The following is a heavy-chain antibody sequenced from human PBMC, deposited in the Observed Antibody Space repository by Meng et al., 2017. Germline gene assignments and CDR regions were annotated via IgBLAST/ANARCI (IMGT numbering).Heavy chain of an antibody. CDR1: GFTSSNAW. CDR3: VRDKTVGATIFDC. Sequence: GESLKISCAASGFTSSNAWMSWVRQAPGKGLEWVANIKQDGSEKYYVDSVEGRFTISRDNAKNSLSLEMNSLRVEDTAVYYCVRDKTVGATIFDCWGQGTLVTVSS. J-gene: IGHJ4*02. CDR2: IKQDGSEK. V-gene: IGHV3-7*01. D-gene: IGHD1-26*01.